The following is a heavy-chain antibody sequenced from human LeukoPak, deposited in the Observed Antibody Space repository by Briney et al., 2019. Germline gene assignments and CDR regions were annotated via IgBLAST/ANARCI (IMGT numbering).Heavy chain of an antibody. CDR3: ARIGLPLAFDI. Sequence: GGSLRLSCAASGFTFSSYWMSWVRQAPGKGLEWVANIKQDGSEKYYVDSVKGRFTISRDNAKNSLYLQMNSLRAEDTAMYYCARIGLPLAFDIWGQGTMVTVSS. CDR1: GFTFSSYW. CDR2: IKQDGSEK. V-gene: IGHV3-7*01. D-gene: IGHD2-15*01. J-gene: IGHJ3*02.